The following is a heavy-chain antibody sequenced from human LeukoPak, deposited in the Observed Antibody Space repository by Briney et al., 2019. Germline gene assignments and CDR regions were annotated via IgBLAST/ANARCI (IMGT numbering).Heavy chain of an antibody. CDR1: GFTFSSYR. D-gene: IGHD3-10*01. CDR2: ISSSSSNI. J-gene: IGHJ3*02. V-gene: IGHV3-21*01. Sequence: TGGSLRLSCAASGFTFSSYRMNWVRQAPGKGLEGVSSISSSSSNIYYADSVKGRLTISRDNAKNSLYLQMNSLRAEDTAVYYCARDGSGADWYAFDIWGQGTMVTVSS. CDR3: ARDGSGADWYAFDI.